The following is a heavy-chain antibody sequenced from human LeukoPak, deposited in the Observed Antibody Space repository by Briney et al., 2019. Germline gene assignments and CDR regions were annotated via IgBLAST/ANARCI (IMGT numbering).Heavy chain of an antibody. V-gene: IGHV3-23*01. CDR1: GFTFSSYA. CDR3: AKVKGSIAAAGHYFDY. D-gene: IGHD6-13*01. CDR2: ISGSGGST. Sequence: GGSLRLSCAASGFTFSSYAMSWVRQAPGKGLEWVSAISGSGGSTYYADSVKGRFTISRDNSKNTLYLQMSSLRAEDTAVYYRAKVKGSIAAAGHYFDYWGQGTLVTVSS. J-gene: IGHJ4*02.